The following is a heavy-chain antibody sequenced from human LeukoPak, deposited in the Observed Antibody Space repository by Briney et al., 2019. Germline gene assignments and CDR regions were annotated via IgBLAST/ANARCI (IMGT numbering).Heavy chain of an antibody. CDR3: ARDAWSGRSYFDY. CDR2: ISYDIYSK. J-gene: IGHJ4*02. V-gene: IGHV3-30*04. D-gene: IGHD3-10*01. Sequence: GGSLRLSCAASGFTFTSYSMHWVREAPGKGLEWVAVISYDIYSKYYADSVRGRFTISRDNSDNTLYLQMNSLRGEDTAVYYCARDAWSGRSYFDYWGQGTLVTVSS. CDR1: GFTFTSYS.